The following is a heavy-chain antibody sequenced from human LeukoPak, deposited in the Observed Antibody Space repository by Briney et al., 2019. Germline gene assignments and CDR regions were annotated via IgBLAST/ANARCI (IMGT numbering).Heavy chain of an antibody. CDR2: IKQGGSEK. CDR3: AREGSGYYIDH. CDR1: GFTFSSYW. V-gene: IGHV3-7*01. J-gene: IGHJ4*02. Sequence: GGSLRLSCAASGFTFSSYWMSWVRQAPGKGLEWVASIKQGGSEKYYVDSVKGRFTISRDNAKNSLYLQMNSLRAEDTAVYFCAREGSGYYIDHWGQGTLVTVSS. D-gene: IGHD3-22*01.